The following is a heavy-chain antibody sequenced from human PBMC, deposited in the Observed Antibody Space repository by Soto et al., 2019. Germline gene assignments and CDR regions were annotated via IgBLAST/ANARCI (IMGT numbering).Heavy chain of an antibody. CDR1: GFTFSSYA. D-gene: IGHD3-10*01. V-gene: IGHV3-23*01. CDR2: ISGSGGST. CDR3: AKDITMVRGVITAGGDY. J-gene: IGHJ4*02. Sequence: GGSLRLSCAASGFTFSSYAMSWVRQAPGKGLEWVSAISGSGGSTYYADSVKGRFTISRDNSKNTLYLQMNSLRAEDTAVYYCAKDITMVRGVITAGGDYWGQGTLVTVSS.